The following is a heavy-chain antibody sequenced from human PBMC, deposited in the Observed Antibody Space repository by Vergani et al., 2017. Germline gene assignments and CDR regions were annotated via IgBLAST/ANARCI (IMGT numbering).Heavy chain of an antibody. CDR1: GGSVTSTSYH. J-gene: IGHJ6*03. CDR2: IYHSGST. Sequence: QLQLKESGPGLVKPSETLSLTCDVSGGSVTSTSYHWAWIRLPPGKGLEWIGSIYHSGSTYYNPSLKSRVTISVDTSKNQFSLKLSSVTAADTAVYYCARQKDYYMDVWGKGATVTVS. CDR3: ARQKDYYMDV. V-gene: IGHV4-39*01.